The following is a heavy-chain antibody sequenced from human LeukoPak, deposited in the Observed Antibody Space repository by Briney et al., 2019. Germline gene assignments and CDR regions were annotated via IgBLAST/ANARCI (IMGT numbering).Heavy chain of an antibody. CDR1: GFTFSSYW. V-gene: IGHV3-74*01. Sequence: GGSLRLSCAASGFTFSSYWMDWVRQAPGKGLVWVSRIASDGSSTTYADSVKGRLSISRDNAKNTLYLQMNSLRVEDTAVYYCARGRPHGNDYWGQGTLVTVSS. D-gene: IGHD4-23*01. J-gene: IGHJ4*02. CDR3: ARGRPHGNDY. CDR2: IASDGSST.